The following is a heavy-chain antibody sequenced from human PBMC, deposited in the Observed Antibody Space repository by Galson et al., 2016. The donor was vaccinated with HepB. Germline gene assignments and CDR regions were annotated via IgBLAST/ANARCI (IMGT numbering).Heavy chain of an antibody. CDR1: GYSFTSYW. CDR3: AIPSEPYYYGMDV. Sequence: QSGAEVKKPGESLKISCKGSGYSFTSYWIGWVRQMPGKGLEWMGIIYPGDSDTRYRPSFQGQVTISAHKSISTAYLQWSSLKASDTAMYYCAIPSEPYYYGMDVWGQGTTVTVSS. V-gene: IGHV5-51*03. CDR2: IYPGDSDT. J-gene: IGHJ6*02.